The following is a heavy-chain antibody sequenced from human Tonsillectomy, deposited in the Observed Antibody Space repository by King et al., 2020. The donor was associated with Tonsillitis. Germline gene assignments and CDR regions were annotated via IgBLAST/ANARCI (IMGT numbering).Heavy chain of an antibody. CDR3: ARDYCSTTSCYNGY. D-gene: IGHD2-2*02. Sequence: QLVQSGAEVKKPGASVKVSCKASGYTFTTYGITWWRQAPGQGLEWMGWIIGYNVYTNYAQKLQGRVTMTPDTSTSTAYMELRSLKSDDTAVYYCARDYCSTTSCYNGYWGQGTLVTVSS. CDR1: GYTFTTYG. V-gene: IGHV1-18*01. CDR2: IIGYNVYT. J-gene: IGHJ4*02.